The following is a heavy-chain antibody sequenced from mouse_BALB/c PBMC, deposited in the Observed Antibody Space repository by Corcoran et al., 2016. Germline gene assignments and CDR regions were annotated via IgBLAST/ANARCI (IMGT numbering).Heavy chain of an antibody. J-gene: IGHJ4*01. Sequence: QVILKESGPGILQPSQTLSPTCSFSGFSLSTYGTAVHWIRQPSGKGLEWLAQIGSDDTKLSNPFLKSRITISKDLSNSQVLLKITRVDTDDSATYDCANRNYYDAMDYWGQGNVVTVSS. V-gene: IGHV8-12*01. CDR1: GFSLSTYGTA. CDR3: ANRNYYDAMDY. CDR2: IGSDDTK. D-gene: IGHD2-1*01.